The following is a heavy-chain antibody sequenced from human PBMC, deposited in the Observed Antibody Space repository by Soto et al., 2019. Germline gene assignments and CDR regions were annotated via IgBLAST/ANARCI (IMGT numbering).Heavy chain of an antibody. J-gene: IGHJ6*02. V-gene: IGHV3-23*01. CDR2: ISGSGGNT. CDR1: GFTFTIYA. Sequence: EVQLLESGGGLVQPGGSLRLSCAASGFTFTIYAMSWVRQAPGKGLEWVSGISGSGGNTYYADSVKGRFTISRDNSKNTLYLQMNSLRAEDTAVYYCATNWDCSGGTCHSYYSYDVDVWGQGTTVTVSS. CDR3: ATNWDCSGGTCHSYYSYDVDV. D-gene: IGHD2-15*01.